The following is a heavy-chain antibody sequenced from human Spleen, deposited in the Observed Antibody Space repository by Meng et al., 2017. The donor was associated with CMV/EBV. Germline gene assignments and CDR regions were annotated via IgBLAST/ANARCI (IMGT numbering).Heavy chain of an antibody. D-gene: IGHD2-2*02. J-gene: IGHJ4*02. CDR3: AREGDTQRGYYTPFDY. CDR2: ISDYTGYK. CDR1: SRYG. V-gene: IGHV1-18*01. Sequence: SRYGNRGERYAHGQGLEWKRWISDYTGYKKYAKELQGRVTMTTHTSTSTAYMELRRLRSDDTAVYYCAREGDTQRGYYTPFDYWGQGTLVTVSS.